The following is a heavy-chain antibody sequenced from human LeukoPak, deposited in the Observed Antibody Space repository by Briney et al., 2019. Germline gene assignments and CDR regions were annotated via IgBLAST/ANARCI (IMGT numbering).Heavy chain of an antibody. V-gene: IGHV1-69*04. D-gene: IGHD3/OR15-3a*01. Sequence: GASVKVSCKASGGTFSSYAISWVRQAPGQGLEWMGRIIPILGIANYAQKFQGRVTITADTSTDTAYMELSSLRSEDTAVYYCARGLMIFGPRADRARWGFDPWGQGTLVTVSS. CDR1: GGTFSSYA. CDR3: ARGLMIFGPRADRARWGFDP. J-gene: IGHJ5*02. CDR2: IIPILGIA.